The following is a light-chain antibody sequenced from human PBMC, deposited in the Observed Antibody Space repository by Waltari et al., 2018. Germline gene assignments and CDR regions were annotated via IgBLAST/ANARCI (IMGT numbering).Light chain of an antibody. V-gene: IGKV1-5*01. CDR3: QLRSKWLRT. J-gene: IGKJ1*01. CDR2: DAS. CDR1: ESLGSE. Sequence: DIQMTQSPSTLSASIGGRVTINCRASESLGSELAWYQQRPGKAPNILIYDASSLQPGVPSRFSGSGSGTEFTLTINNLQPDDFAVYYCQLRSKWLRTFGQGTKVEV.